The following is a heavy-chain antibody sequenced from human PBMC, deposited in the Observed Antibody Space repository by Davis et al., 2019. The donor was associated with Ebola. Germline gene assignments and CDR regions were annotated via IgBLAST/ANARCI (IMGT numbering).Heavy chain of an antibody. J-gene: IGHJ6*03. Sequence: GESLKISCAASGFTFSSYGMHWVRQAPGKGLEWVAFIRYDGSNKYYADSVKGRFTISRDNSKNTLYLQMNSLRAEDTAVYYCAKDGNLADYYYYYMDVWGKGTTVTVSS. CDR2: IRYDGSNK. CDR1: GFTFSSYG. V-gene: IGHV3-30*02. CDR3: AKDGNLADYYYYYMDV. D-gene: IGHD1-7*01.